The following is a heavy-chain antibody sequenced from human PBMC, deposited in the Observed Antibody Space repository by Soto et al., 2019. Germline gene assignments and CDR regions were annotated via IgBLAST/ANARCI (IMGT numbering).Heavy chain of an antibody. CDR3: AKVGDDFWSGYYRWYFDY. J-gene: IGHJ4*02. CDR1: GFTFSSYA. CDR2: ISGSGGST. V-gene: IGHV3-23*01. D-gene: IGHD3-3*01. Sequence: GGSLRLSCAASGFTFSSYAMSWVRQAPGKGLEWVSAISGSGGSTYYADSVKGRFTISRDNSKNTLYLQMNSLRAEDTAVYYCAKVGDDFWSGYYRWYFDYWGQGTLVTVSS.